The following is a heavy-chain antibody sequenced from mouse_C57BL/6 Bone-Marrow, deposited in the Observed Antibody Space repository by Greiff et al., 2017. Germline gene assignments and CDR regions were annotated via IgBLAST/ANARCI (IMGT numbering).Heavy chain of an antibody. CDR2: IYPSDSET. CDR1: GYTFTSSW. Sequence: QVQLQQPGAELVRPGSSVKLSCKASGYTFTSSWMDWVQQRPGQGLDWIGNIYPSDSETHYNHKFKDKATLTVDKSSSTAYMQLSSLTSEDSAVYYCARSYGNYVWFAYWGQGTLVTVSA. D-gene: IGHD2-1*01. V-gene: IGHV1-61*01. CDR3: ARSYGNYVWFAY. J-gene: IGHJ3*01.